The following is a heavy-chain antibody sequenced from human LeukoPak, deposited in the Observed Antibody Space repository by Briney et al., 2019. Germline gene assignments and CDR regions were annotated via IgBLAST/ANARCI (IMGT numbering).Heavy chain of an antibody. J-gene: IGHJ3*02. Sequence: ASVKVSCKASGYTFTGYYMHWVRQAPGQGLEGMGWINPNSGGTNYAQKFQGRVTMTRDTSISTAYMELSRLRSDDTAVYYCAGPYYGSGSYMDAFDIWGLGTMVTVSS. V-gene: IGHV1-2*02. CDR2: INPNSGGT. D-gene: IGHD3-10*01. CDR3: AGPYYGSGSYMDAFDI. CDR1: GYTFTGYY.